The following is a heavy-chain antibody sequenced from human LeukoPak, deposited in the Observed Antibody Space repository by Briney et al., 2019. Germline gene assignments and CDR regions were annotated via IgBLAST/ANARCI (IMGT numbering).Heavy chain of an antibody. CDR1: GGTFSSYA. CDR2: IIPIFGTA. V-gene: IGHV1-69*05. J-gene: IGHJ4*02. Sequence: GASVKVSCKASGGTFSSYAISWVRQAPGQGLEWMGGIIPIFGTANYAQKFQGRVPITTDESTSTAYMELSSLRSEDTAVYYCARGHEGGYFDYWGQGTLVTVSS. CDR3: ARGHEGGYFDY. D-gene: IGHD3-16*01.